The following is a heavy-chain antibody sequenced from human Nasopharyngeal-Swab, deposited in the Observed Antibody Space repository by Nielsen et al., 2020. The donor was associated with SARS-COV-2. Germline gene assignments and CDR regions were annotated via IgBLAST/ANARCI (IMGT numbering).Heavy chain of an antibody. CDR1: GGTFSSYA. Sequence: SVKVSCKASGGTFSSYAISWVRQAPGQGLEWMGGIIPIFGTANYAQKFQGRVTITADKSTSTAYMELRSLRSDDTAVYYCARAGRAAAAPSYGMDVWGQGTTVTVSS. CDR3: ARAGRAAAAPSYGMDV. D-gene: IGHD6-13*01. CDR2: IIPIFGTA. V-gene: IGHV1-69*06. J-gene: IGHJ6*02.